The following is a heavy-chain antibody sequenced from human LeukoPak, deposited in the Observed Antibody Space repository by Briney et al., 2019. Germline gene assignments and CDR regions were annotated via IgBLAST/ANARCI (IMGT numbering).Heavy chain of an antibody. CDR2: ITGSGEIS. J-gene: IGHJ4*02. D-gene: IGHD5-12*01. CDR3: ARENAVATGAFDY. CDR1: GFTFSSYG. Sequence: GGSLRLSCAASGFTFSSYGISRLRQAPGKGLEWVSHITGSGEISHYADSVQGRFTISRDNAKNSLYLQMNSLRAEDTAVYYCARENAVATGAFDYWGRGTLVTVSS. V-gene: IGHV3-48*01.